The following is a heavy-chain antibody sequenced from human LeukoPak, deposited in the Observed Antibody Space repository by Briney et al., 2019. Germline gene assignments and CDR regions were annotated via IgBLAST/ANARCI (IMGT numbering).Heavy chain of an antibody. V-gene: IGHV4-34*01. D-gene: IGHD2-8*01. J-gene: IGHJ5*01. CDR1: GASFNTHY. CDR3: ARGPVALPNDRLSLFFDF. Sequence: SETLSLTCAVYGASFNTHYWTWIRRSPDKGLEWIGEVKHDGDTNVNPSLRSRVVMSVDASKNQFSLKMTSVTAADTAIYFCARGPVALPNDRLSLFFDFWGQGTLVTVSS. CDR2: VKHDGDT.